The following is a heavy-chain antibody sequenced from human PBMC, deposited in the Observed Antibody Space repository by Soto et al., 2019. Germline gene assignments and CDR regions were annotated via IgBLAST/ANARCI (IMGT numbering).Heavy chain of an antibody. J-gene: IGHJ6*03. CDR3: ARDQSVAAAGVYYYYYYMDV. V-gene: IGHV3-66*01. CDR1: GFTVSSNY. Sequence: GGSLRLSCAASGFTVSSNYMSWVRQAPGKGLEWVSVIYSGGSTYYADSVKGRFTISRDNSKNTLYLQMNSLRAEDTAVYYCARDQSVAAAGVYYYYYYMDVWGKGTTVTVSS. CDR2: IYSGGST. D-gene: IGHD6-13*01.